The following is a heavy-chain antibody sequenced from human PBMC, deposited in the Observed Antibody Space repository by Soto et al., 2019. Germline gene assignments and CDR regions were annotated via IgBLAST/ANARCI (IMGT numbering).Heavy chain of an antibody. CDR1: GFTFSDYA. CDR2: ISGGSSVT. CDR3: AKVLSKNYYYPFDF. Sequence: GGSLRLSCTASGFTFSDYAMAWVRQAPGKGLEWVSTISGGSSVTYYGDSVKGRFTISRDNAKKTLFLQLNRLSAEDTATYYCAKVLSKNYYYPFDFWGQGTQATVSS. D-gene: IGHD3-10*01. V-gene: IGHV3-23*01. J-gene: IGHJ4*02.